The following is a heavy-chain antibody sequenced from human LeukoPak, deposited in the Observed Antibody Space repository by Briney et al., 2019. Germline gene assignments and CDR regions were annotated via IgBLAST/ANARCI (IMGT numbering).Heavy chain of an antibody. CDR2: ISPNGVIT. D-gene: IGHD3-22*01. CDR3: ARDPHDSSGFCYDY. J-gene: IGHJ4*02. CDR1: GFTFSSHG. Sequence: PGVSLRLSCAASGFTFSSHGMNWVRQAPGKGLEWVSGISPNGVITYYADSVKGRFTISRDNSKGTVYLQMNSLRPEDTAVYYCARDPHDSSGFCYDYWGQGILVTVSS. V-gene: IGHV3-23*01.